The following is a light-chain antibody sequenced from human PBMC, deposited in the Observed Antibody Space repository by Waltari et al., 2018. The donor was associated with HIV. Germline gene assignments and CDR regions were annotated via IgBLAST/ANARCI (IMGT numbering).Light chain of an antibody. Sequence: QTVVTQEPSLTVSPGGTVTLTCASSTGAVTPGHYPNWFQQKPGQPPMALIYCTTNHPSRTPARFSGSLLGGKAALTLSAAQPEDEAEYYCLLYFGGAYVFGTGTQGTVL. J-gene: IGLJ1*01. V-gene: IGLV7-43*01. CDR2: CTT. CDR3: LLYFGGAYV. CDR1: TGAVTPGHY.